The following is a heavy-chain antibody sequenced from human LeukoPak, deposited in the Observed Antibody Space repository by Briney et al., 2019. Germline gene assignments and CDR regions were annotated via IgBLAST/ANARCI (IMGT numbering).Heavy chain of an antibody. D-gene: IGHD6-6*01. CDR3: ASYSSSGVFDY. Sequence: SETLSLTCTVSGGSISSRSHYWGWIRQPPGKGLEWIGYIYYSGSTNYNPSLKSRVTISVDTSKNQFSLKLSSVTAADTAVYYCASYSSSGVFDYWGQGTLVTVSS. CDR2: IYYSGST. CDR1: GGSISSRSHY. J-gene: IGHJ4*02. V-gene: IGHV4-61*05.